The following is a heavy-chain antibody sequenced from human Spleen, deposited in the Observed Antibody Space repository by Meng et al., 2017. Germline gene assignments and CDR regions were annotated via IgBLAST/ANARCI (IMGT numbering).Heavy chain of an antibody. V-gene: IGHV5-51*01. CDR2: IYPGDSDT. Sequence: GESLKISCQGSEYSFTSYWIGWVRQMPGKGLEWMGIIYPGDSDTRYSPSFQGQVTFSADNSISTAYLQWSSLKASDTAMYFCARRGSGWYRDWFDSWGQGTLVTVSS. CDR1: EYSFTSYW. D-gene: IGHD6-19*01. J-gene: IGHJ5*01. CDR3: ARRGSGWYRDWFDS.